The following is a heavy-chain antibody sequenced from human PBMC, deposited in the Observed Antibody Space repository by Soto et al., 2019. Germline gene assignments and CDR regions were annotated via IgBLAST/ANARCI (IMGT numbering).Heavy chain of an antibody. J-gene: IGHJ3*02. CDR1: GYTFTNFA. Sequence: QVPLVQSGAEVKKPGASVKVSCKASGYTFTNFAMHWVRPAPGQRPEWIGWINAGNGNTKFSQRFQGRVTITRDTSANIAYMELSSLTSEDTAVYYRARAGFCSTTSCSDAFDIWGQGTMVTVSS. CDR2: INAGNGNT. CDR3: ARAGFCSTTSCSDAFDI. D-gene: IGHD2-2*01. V-gene: IGHV1-3*01.